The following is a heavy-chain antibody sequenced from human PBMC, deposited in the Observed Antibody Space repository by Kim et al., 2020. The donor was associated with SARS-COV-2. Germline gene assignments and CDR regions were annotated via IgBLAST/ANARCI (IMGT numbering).Heavy chain of an antibody. V-gene: IGHV3-30*04. D-gene: IGHD2-21*02. Sequence: GGSLRLSCAASGFTFSSYAMHWVRQAPGKGLEWVAVISYDGSNKYYADSAKGRFTISRDNSKNTLYLQMNSLRAEDTAVYYCAREPYCGGDCYSDLFDY. CDR1: GFTFSSYA. J-gene: IGHJ4*01. CDR3: AREPYCGGDCYSDLFDY. CDR2: ISYDGSNK.